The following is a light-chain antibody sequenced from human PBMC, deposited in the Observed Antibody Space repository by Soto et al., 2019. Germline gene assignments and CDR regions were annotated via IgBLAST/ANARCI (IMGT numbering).Light chain of an antibody. CDR1: SGSIASNY. CDR2: EDN. CDR3: QSYDSSNLV. J-gene: IGLJ2*01. Sequence: FMLTQPHSVSESPGKTVTISCTRSSGSIASNYVHWYQQRPGSAPTTVIYEDNQRPSGAPDRFSGSIDSSSNSASLTISGLKTEDEADYYCQSYDSSNLVFGGGTKLTVL. V-gene: IGLV6-57*04.